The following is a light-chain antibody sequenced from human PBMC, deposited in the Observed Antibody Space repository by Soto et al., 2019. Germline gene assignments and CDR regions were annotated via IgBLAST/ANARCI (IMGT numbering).Light chain of an antibody. CDR3: QQDCRCPRT. CDR1: QGVSND. Sequence: EMTQSPASLSASVGERVTITWRASQGVSNDLGWYQQKPGQAPKLLIYGASTMASGVPSRFSGSGSGTDFTLTISSLQSEDFAAYYCQQDCRCPRTFGEGTKVDIK. CDR2: GAS. V-gene: IGKV1-6*01. J-gene: IGKJ1*01.